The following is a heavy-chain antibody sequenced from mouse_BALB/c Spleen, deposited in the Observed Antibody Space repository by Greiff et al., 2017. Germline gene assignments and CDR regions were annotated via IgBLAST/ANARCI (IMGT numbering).Heavy chain of an antibody. V-gene: IGHV5-9-4*01. CDR1: GFTFSSYA. CDR3: ARTIYYYGSSYVRFAY. Sequence: EVHLVESGGGLVKPGGSLKLSCAASGFTFSSYAMSWVRQSPEKRLEWVAEISSGGSYTYYPDTVTGRFTISRDNAKNTLYLEMSSLRSEDTAMYYCARTIYYYGSSYVRFAYWGQGTLVTVSA. CDR2: ISSGGSYT. J-gene: IGHJ3*01. D-gene: IGHD1-1*01.